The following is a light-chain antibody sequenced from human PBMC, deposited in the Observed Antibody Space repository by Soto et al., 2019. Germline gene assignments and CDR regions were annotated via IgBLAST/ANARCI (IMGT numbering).Light chain of an antibody. Sequence: QSALTQPASVSGSPGQSITISCTGTSSDVGGCNYVSWYQQHPGKAPKLMIYDVSNRPSGVSNRFSGSKSGNTASLTISGLQTEDESDYYCSSYTGSSTYVFGTGTKVTVL. CDR2: DVS. CDR3: SSYTGSSTYV. CDR1: SSDVGGCNY. J-gene: IGLJ1*01. V-gene: IGLV2-14*03.